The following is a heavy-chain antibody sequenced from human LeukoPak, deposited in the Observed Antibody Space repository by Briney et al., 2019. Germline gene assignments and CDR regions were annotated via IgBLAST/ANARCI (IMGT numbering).Heavy chain of an antibody. CDR2: IYYSGST. D-gene: IGHD5-18*01. CDR1: GGSISSGGYY. V-gene: IGHV4-31*03. Sequence: PSETLSLTCTVSGGSISSGGYYWCWIRQHPGKGLEWIGYIYYSGSTYYNPSLKSRVTISVDTSKNQFSLKLSSVTAADTAVYYCASSSAARPEAYFDYWGQGTLVTVSS. J-gene: IGHJ4*02. CDR3: ASSSAARPEAYFDY.